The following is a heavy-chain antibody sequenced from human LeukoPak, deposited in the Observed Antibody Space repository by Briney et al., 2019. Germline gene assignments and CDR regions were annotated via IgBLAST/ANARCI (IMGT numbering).Heavy chain of an antibody. J-gene: IGHJ4*02. CDR1: GGSISSGGYS. V-gene: IGHV4-30-2*01. CDR2: IYHSGST. Sequence: SETLSLTCAVSGGSISSGGYSWSWIRQPPGKGLEWIGYIYHSGSTYYNPSLKSRVTISVDRSKNQFSLKLSSVTAADTAVYCCARYSNYSSFDYWGQGTLVTVSS. D-gene: IGHD4-4*01. CDR3: ARYSNYSSFDY.